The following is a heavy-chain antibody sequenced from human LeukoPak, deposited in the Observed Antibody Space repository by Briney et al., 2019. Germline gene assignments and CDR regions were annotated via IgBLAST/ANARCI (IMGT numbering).Heavy chain of an antibody. CDR2: ISVSVDST. CDR1: GFTFSSYG. CDR3: ARGSKTAGTIYSFDY. J-gene: IGHJ4*02. V-gene: IGHV3-23*01. Sequence: GGSLRLSCAASGFTFSSYGMSWVRQAPGKGLEWVSGISVSVDSTYYADSVKGRFTISRDNSKNTVYLHMNSLRAEDTAVYYCARGSKTAGTIYSFDYWGQGTLVTVSS. D-gene: IGHD6-13*01.